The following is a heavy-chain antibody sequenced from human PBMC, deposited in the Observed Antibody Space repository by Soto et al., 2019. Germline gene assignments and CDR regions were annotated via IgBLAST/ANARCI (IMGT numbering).Heavy chain of an antibody. D-gene: IGHD3-10*01. J-gene: IGHJ4*02. Sequence: QVQLVESGGGLVEPGGSLRLSCAASGFRFSDHYMTWIRQAPGKGLEWVSKISGDGTTIYYADSVKGRFTVSRDNAKNSVYLQMNSLRADDTAVYYCASDPYYYASGFWGQGTLVTVSS. CDR3: ASDPYYYASGF. CDR1: GFRFSDHY. CDR2: ISGDGTTI. V-gene: IGHV3-11*01.